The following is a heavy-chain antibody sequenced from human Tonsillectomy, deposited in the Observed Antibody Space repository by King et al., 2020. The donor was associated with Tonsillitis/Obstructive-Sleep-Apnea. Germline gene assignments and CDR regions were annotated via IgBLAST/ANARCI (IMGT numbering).Heavy chain of an antibody. V-gene: IGHV1-46*01. CDR1: GYTFTRNY. CDR3: VRDYKDGHHLDY. Sequence: QLVQSGAEVKKPGASVKVSCKASGYTFTRNYVHWVRQAPGQGLEWMGIINPSDGITTYAQKFQGRVTMTTDTSTSTVNMELSSLRAEDTAVYYCVRDYKDGHHLDYWGQGPLVSVSS. CDR2: INPSDGIT. J-gene: IGHJ4*02. D-gene: IGHD3-10*01.